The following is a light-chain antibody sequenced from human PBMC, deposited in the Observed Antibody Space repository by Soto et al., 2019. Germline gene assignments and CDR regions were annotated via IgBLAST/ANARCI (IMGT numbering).Light chain of an antibody. CDR3: QQYNSYRT. CDR1: QSISRW. V-gene: IGKV1-5*01. Sequence: DIQMTQSPSTLSASVGDRVTITCRARQSISRWLAWYQQKPGKAPKLLIYEASILESGVPSRFSGSGSGTEFTLTISSLQPDDFATYYCQQYNSYRTFGQGTKVDIK. CDR2: EAS. J-gene: IGKJ1*01.